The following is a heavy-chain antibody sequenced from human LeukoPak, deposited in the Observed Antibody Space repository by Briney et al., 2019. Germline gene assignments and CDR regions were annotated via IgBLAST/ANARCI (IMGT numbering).Heavy chain of an antibody. Sequence: GGSLRLSCAASGFMFSESWMHWVRQVPGKGLVWVARIYNDGSTTNYADSVKGRFTISRDNSKNTLYLQMNSLRAEDTAVYYCAKGFLGSPHDYWGQGTLVTVSS. CDR1: GFMFSESW. V-gene: IGHV3-74*01. J-gene: IGHJ4*02. CDR3: AKGFLGSPHDY. D-gene: IGHD2/OR15-2a*01. CDR2: IYNDGSTT.